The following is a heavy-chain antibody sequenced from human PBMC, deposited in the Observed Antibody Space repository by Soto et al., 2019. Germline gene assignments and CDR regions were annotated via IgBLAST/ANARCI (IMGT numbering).Heavy chain of an antibody. Sequence: GGSLRLSCAASGFTFSNAWMNWVRQAPGKGLEWVGRIKSKTDGGTTDYAAPVKGRFTISRDDSKNTLYLQMNSLKTEDTAVYYCTTDLLRFLEWLPFGGDYWGQGTLVTVSS. D-gene: IGHD3-3*01. CDR3: TTDLLRFLEWLPFGGDY. CDR1: GFTFSNAW. V-gene: IGHV3-15*07. CDR2: IKSKTDGGTT. J-gene: IGHJ4*02.